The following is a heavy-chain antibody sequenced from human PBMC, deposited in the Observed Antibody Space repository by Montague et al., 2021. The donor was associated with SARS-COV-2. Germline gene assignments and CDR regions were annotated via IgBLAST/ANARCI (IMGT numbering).Heavy chain of an antibody. Sequence: SETLSLTRTVSGGTVRDYYWNWIRQTPGKGLEWIGYIFYNGYTKYNPSLESRVTLSVDTPGNQFFLSLRSVTASDTATYFCARHSVSEDGTFFRSYFDPWGQGAQVIGSS. J-gene: IGHJ5*02. CDR3: ARHSVSEDGTFFRSYFDP. V-gene: IGHV4-59*08. D-gene: IGHD1-1*01. CDR1: GGTVRDYY. CDR2: IFYNGYT.